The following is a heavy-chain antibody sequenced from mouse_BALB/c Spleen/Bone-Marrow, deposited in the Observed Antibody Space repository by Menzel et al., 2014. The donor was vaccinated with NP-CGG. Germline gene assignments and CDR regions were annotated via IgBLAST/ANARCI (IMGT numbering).Heavy chain of an antibody. Sequence: ESGPGLVKPSQSLSLTCSVTGYSITSSYFWNWIRQFPGNKLEWMGYISFDGANNYNPSLKNRISITRDTSKNQFFLKLSSVTTENTATFYCARTYYIYAAYYFDTWGQGTTLTVSS. CDR3: ARTYYIYAAYYFDT. CDR1: GYSITSSYF. CDR2: ISFDGAN. V-gene: IGHV3-6*02. D-gene: IGHD2-12*01. J-gene: IGHJ2*01.